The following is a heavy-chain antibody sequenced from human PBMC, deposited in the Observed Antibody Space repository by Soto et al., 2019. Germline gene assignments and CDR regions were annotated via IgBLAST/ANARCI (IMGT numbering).Heavy chain of an antibody. V-gene: IGHV3-30*18. CDR1: GFTFSSYG. CDR2: ISYDGSNK. J-gene: IGHJ6*02. Sequence: PGGSLRLSCAASGFTFSSYGMHWVRQAPGKGLEWVAVISYDGSNKYYADSVKGRFAISRDNSKNTLYLQMNSLRAEDTAVYYCAKRGMIKSGSIQYYYYGMDVWGQGTTVTVSS. D-gene: IGHD5-12*01. CDR3: AKRGMIKSGSIQYYYYGMDV.